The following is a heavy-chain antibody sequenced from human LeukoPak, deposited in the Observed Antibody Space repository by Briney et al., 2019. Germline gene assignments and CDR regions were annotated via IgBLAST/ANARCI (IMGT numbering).Heavy chain of an antibody. Sequence: SETLSLTCNLSGGSVSSSTYSWVWIRQPPGKGLEWIESGNTYYNPSLRSRVTISVDTSKNHFSLKLSSATAADTAVYYCAAGSTIFGVLIMGSWFDPWGQGTLVTVSS. V-gene: IGHV4-39*02. D-gene: IGHD3-3*01. CDR2: SGNT. CDR1: GGSVSSSTYS. CDR3: AAGSTIFGVLIMGSWFDP. J-gene: IGHJ5*02.